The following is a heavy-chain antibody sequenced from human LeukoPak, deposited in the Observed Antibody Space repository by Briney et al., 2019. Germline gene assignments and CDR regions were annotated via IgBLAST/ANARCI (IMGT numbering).Heavy chain of an antibody. Sequence: GGSLRLSCAASGFTFSSYTMNWVRRAPGKGLEWVANIKQDGSEKYYVDSVKGRFTISRDNAKNSLYLQMNSLRAEDTAVYYCARAESKEDYGDWYFDLWGRGTLVTVSS. CDR3: ARAESKEDYGDWYFDL. V-gene: IGHV3-7*01. CDR2: IKQDGSEK. J-gene: IGHJ2*01. D-gene: IGHD4-17*01. CDR1: GFTFSSYT.